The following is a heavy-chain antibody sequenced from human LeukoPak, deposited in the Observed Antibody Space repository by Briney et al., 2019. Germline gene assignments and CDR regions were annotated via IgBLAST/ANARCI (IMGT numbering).Heavy chain of an antibody. Sequence: ASVKVSCKASGYTFTSYGISWVRQAPGQGLEWMGWISAYNGNTNYAQKLQGRVTMTTDTSTSTAYMELRSLRSDDTAVYYCARDTRITMIVVAKDALDIWAEGTVVTVSS. CDR2: ISAYNGNT. J-gene: IGHJ3*02. D-gene: IGHD3-22*01. CDR1: GYTFTSYG. V-gene: IGHV1-18*01. CDR3: ARDTRITMIVVAKDALDI.